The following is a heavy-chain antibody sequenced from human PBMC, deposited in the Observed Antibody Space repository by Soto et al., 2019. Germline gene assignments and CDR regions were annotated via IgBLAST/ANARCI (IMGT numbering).Heavy chain of an antibody. V-gene: IGHV4-31*03. CDR2: IYYSGST. J-gene: IGHJ3*02. CDR1: CGSISSGGYY. D-gene: IGHD2-15*01. CDR3: AREIVVVVAASDAFDI. Sequence: SETLSLTCTVSCGSISSGGYYWSWIRQHPGKGLEWIGYIYYSGSTYYNPSLKSRVTISVDTSKNQFSLKLSSVTAADTAVYYCAREIVVVVAASDAFDIWGQGTMVTVSS.